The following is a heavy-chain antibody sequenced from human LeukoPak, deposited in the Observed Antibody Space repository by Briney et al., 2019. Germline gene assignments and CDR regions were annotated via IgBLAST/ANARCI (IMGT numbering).Heavy chain of an antibody. V-gene: IGHV3-30*02. CDR3: AKAREGSSWSKGVFYGMDV. CDR2: IRYDGSNK. D-gene: IGHD6-13*01. Sequence: GGSLRLSCAASGFTFSSYSMNWVRQAPGKGLEWVAFIRYDGSNKYYADSVKGRFTISRDNSKNTLYLQMNSLRAEDTAVYYCAKAREGSSWSKGVFYGMDVWGQGTTVTVSS. CDR1: GFTFSSYS. J-gene: IGHJ6*02.